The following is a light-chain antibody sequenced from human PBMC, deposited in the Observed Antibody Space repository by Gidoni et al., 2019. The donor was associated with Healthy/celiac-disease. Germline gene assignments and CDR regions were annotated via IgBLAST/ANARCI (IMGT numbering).Light chain of an antibody. V-gene: IGKV1-39*01. CDR1: QSISSY. CDR2: AAS. Sequence: DIQMTQSPSSLSASVGDRVTITCRASQSISSYLNWYQQKPGKAPKLLIYAASSLQSGVPSRFSGSGSGTDFTLTISSLQPECFATYYCQQGYSTPQTFGQGTKVEIK. CDR3: QQGYSTPQT. J-gene: IGKJ1*01.